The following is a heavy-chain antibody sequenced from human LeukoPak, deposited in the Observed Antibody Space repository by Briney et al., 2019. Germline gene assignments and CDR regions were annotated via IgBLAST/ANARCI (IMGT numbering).Heavy chain of an antibody. CDR1: RFTFSSYW. V-gene: IGHV3-7*01. D-gene: IGHD3-10*01. CDR2: IKQDGSEK. CDR3: ARKIMVRRYFDY. Sequence: GGSLRLSCAASRFTFSSYWMSWVRQAPGKGLEWVANIKQDGSEKYYVDSVKGRFTISRDNAKNSLYLQMNSLRAEDTAVYYCARKIMVRRYFDYWGQGTLVTVSS. J-gene: IGHJ4*02.